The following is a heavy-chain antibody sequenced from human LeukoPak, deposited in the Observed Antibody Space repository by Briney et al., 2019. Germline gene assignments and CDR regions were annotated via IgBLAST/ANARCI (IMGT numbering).Heavy chain of an antibody. CDR3: ASYQCSHDCSFDY. CDR1: EYTFTPNW. Sequence: GESLKISCKGAEYTFTPNWIGCVRQMPGKGLEWMGIIYPVDSDTRYSPSFQGQVTISADKSINTAYLQWSSLKASDTAMYYCASYQCSHDCSFDYWGQGTLVTVSS. V-gene: IGHV5-51*01. CDR2: IYPVDSDT. D-gene: IGHD2-21*02. J-gene: IGHJ4*02.